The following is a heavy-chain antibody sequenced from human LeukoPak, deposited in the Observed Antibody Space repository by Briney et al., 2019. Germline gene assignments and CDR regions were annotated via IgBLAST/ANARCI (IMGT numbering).Heavy chain of an antibody. CDR3: ARARYYYDSSGKLVGCDYYYGMDV. D-gene: IGHD3-22*01. J-gene: IGHJ6*02. V-gene: IGHV1-69*01. Sequence: ASVKVSCKAFGGTFSSYAISWVRQAPGQGLEWMGGIIPIFGTANYAQKFQGRVTITADESTSTAYMELSSLRSEDTAVYYCARARYYYDSSGKLVGCDYYYGMDVWGQGTTVTVSS. CDR2: IIPIFGTA. CDR1: GGTFSSYA.